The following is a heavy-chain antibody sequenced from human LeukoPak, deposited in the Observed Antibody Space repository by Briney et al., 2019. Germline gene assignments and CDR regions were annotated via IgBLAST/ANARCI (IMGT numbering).Heavy chain of an antibody. D-gene: IGHD2-2*02. V-gene: IGHV5-51*01. CDR1: GYSFTSYW. CDR2: IYPGDSDT. Sequence: GESLKISCKGSGYSFTSYWIGWVRQMPGKGLEWMGIIYPGDSDTRYSPSFQGQVTISADKSISTAYLQWSSLKASDTAMYYCARVCGQLLYIPGERDWFDPWGQGTLVTVSS. J-gene: IGHJ5*02. CDR3: ARVCGQLLYIPGERDWFDP.